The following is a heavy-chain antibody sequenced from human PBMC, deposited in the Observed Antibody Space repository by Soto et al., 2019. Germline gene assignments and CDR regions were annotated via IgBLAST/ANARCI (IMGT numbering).Heavy chain of an antibody. CDR3: ARDATNFDY. CDR1: GFTFSSYW. J-gene: IGHJ4*02. V-gene: IGHV3-7*05. D-gene: IGHD5-12*01. Sequence: EVQLVESGGGLVQPGGSLRLSCAASGFTFSSYWMSWVRQAPGKGLEWVANIKQDGSEKYYVDSVKGRFTISRDNAKNSLYLQANSLIAEDAAVYYCARDATNFDYWGQGTLVTVSS. CDR2: IKQDGSEK.